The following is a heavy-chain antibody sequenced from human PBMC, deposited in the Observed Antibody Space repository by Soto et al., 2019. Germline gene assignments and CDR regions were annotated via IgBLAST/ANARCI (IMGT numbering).Heavy chain of an antibody. V-gene: IGHV5-10-1*01. CDR2: IDPSDSYI. Sequence: GESLKISCKGSGYSFTKYWISWVRQMPGKGLEWMGRIDPSDSYINYSPSFQGHVTISADKSINTAYLQWSSLRASDTAIYYCARHYICRGGDCYYYGWDVWGQGTTVTVSS. D-gene: IGHD3-16*01. CDR3: ARHYICRGGDCYYYGWDV. CDR1: GYSFTKYW. J-gene: IGHJ6*02.